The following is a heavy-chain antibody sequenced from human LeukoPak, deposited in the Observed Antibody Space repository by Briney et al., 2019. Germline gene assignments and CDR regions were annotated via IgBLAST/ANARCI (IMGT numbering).Heavy chain of an antibody. CDR2: VSLFTGNT. CDR1: GYSFTTYG. V-gene: IGHV1-18*01. CDR3: ARVYCSTTTCYLDY. D-gene: IGHD2-2*01. Sequence: AAGKVSCKGAGYSFTTYGISWVRQAPGQGLDWMGWVSLFTGNTNYAQKFQGRVTMTTDTSTSTAYLDLRSLRSDDTAVYYCARVYCSTTTCYLDYWGQGTLVIVSS. J-gene: IGHJ4*02.